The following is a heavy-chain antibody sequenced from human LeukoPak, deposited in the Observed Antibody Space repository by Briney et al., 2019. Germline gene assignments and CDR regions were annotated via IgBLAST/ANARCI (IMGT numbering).Heavy chain of an antibody. J-gene: IGHJ4*02. CDR2: ISSNGGST. CDR1: GFTFSSYA. V-gene: IGHV3-64*01. Sequence: GGSLRLSCAASGFTFSSYAMHWVRRAPGKGLEYVSAISSNGGSTYYANSVKGRFTISRDNSKNTLYLQMGSLRAEDMAVYYCARGKYCTNGVCHTADYWGQGTLVTVSS. D-gene: IGHD2-8*01. CDR3: ARGKYCTNGVCHTADY.